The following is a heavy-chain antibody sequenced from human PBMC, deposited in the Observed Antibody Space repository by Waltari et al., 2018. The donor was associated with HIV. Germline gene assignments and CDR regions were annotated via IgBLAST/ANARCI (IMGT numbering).Heavy chain of an antibody. D-gene: IGHD2-21*02. CDR1: GFTFSSYS. J-gene: IGHJ6*02. V-gene: IGHV3-48*02. CDR3: ARGCGDCYDYYYGMDV. CDR2: ISSSSSTI. Sequence: EVQLVESGGGLVQPGGSLRLSCAASGFTFSSYSMNWVRQAPGKVLEWVSYISSSSSTIYYADSVKGRFTISRDNAKNSLYLQMNSLRDEDTAVYYCARGCGDCYDYYYGMDVWGQGTTVTVSS.